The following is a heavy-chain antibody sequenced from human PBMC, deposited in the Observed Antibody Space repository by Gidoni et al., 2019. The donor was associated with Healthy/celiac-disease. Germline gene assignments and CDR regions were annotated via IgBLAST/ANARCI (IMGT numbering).Heavy chain of an antibody. CDR2: ISSSGSTI. CDR3: AREGSGALFDY. V-gene: IGHV3-48*03. D-gene: IGHD1-26*01. Sequence: EVQLVDSVGGLVQPGGSLRLPCSPSGFTLRSYEMNWVRQAPGKGVEWVSYISSSGSTIYYADSVKGRFTISRDNAKNSMYLQMNSLRAEDTAVYYCAREGSGALFDYWGQGTLVTVSS. J-gene: IGHJ4*02. CDR1: GFTLRSYE.